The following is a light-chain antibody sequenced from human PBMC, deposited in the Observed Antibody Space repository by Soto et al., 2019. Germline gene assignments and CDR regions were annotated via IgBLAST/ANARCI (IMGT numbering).Light chain of an antibody. CDR1: QGIRSA. Sequence: IQLTQCPSSLSASVGDRVTITCGASQGIRSALGWYQQKPGKVPKLLIYGASSLQSGVPSRFSGSGSGTEFTLTISSLQSEDFATYYCQQSYTTPITFGQGTRLEIK. J-gene: IGKJ5*01. CDR3: QQSYTTPIT. V-gene: IGKV1-39*01. CDR2: GAS.